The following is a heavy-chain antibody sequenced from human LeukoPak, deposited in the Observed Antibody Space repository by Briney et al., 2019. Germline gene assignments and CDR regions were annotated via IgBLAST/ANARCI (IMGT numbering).Heavy chain of an antibody. J-gene: IGHJ6*02. CDR2: IKQDGSEK. CDR3: ARDGGYYYDSSGYYGGYYYYYGMDV. V-gene: IGHV3-7*01. Sequence: GGSLRLSCAASGFTFSSYWMSWVRQAPGKGLEWVANIKQDGSEKYYVDSVKGRFTISRDNAKNSLYLQMNSLRAEDTAVCYCARDGGYYYDSSGYYGGYYYYYGMDVWGQGTTVTVSS. D-gene: IGHD3-22*01. CDR1: GFTFSSYW.